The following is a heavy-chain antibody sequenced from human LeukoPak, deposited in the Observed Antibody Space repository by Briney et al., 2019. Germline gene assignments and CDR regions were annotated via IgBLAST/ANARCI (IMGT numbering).Heavy chain of an antibody. CDR3: AREWLLYAFDI. V-gene: IGHV3-23*01. Sequence: GGSLRLSCAASGFTFSNYAMSWVRQAPGKGLEKISSISGSGDSTFHADSVKGRFTISRDNSKNTLYLHMNNLRVEDTAVYYCAREWLLYAFDIWGQGTMVTVSS. J-gene: IGHJ3*02. D-gene: IGHD5-12*01. CDR1: GFTFSNYA. CDR2: ISGSGDST.